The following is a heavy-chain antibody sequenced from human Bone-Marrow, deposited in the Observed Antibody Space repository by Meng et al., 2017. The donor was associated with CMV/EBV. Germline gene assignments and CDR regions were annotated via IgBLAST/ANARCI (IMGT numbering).Heavy chain of an antibody. V-gene: IGHV1-2*02. CDR2: INPNSGGT. CDR1: GYTFTGYY. Sequence: ASVKVSCKASGYTFTGYYMHWVRQAPGQGLEWMGWINPNSGGTNYAQKFQGRVTMTRDTSISTAYMELSSLRSEDTAVYYCARDVGWEEQQLVHLREDWYFDLWGRGTLVTVSS. D-gene: IGHD6-13*01. J-gene: IGHJ2*01. CDR3: ARDVGWEEQQLVHLREDWYFDL.